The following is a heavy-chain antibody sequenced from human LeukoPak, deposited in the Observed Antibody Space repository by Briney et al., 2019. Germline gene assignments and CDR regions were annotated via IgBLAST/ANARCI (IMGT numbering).Heavy chain of an antibody. J-gene: IGHJ3*02. D-gene: IGHD6-19*01. Sequence: ASVKVSCKASGGTFSSYAISWVRQAPGQGLEWMGGIIPIFGTANYAQKFQGRVTITADESTSTAYMELSSLRSEDTAVYYCARPYGYSSGFDAFDIWGQGTMVTVSS. V-gene: IGHV1-69*13. CDR1: GGTFSSYA. CDR3: ARPYGYSSGFDAFDI. CDR2: IIPIFGTA.